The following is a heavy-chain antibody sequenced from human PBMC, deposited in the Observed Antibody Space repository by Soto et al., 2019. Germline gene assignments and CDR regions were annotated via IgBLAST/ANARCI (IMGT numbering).Heavy chain of an antibody. J-gene: IGHJ6*02. CDR2: ISGTGGTT. CDR3: AKEYYYGMDV. Sequence: PGGSLRLSCAASGFTFSSYAMSWVRQAPGKGLEWVSGISGTGGTTYYADSVRGRCTISRDNPKNTLYLQMNSLRAEDTAVYYCAKEYYYGMDVWGQGTTVTVSS. V-gene: IGHV3-23*01. CDR1: GFTFSSYA.